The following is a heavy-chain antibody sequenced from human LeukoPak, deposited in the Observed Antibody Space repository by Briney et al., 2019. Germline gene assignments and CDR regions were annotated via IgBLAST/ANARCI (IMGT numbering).Heavy chain of an antibody. Sequence: PSETLSLTCRVSGASVSNYYWSWIRQSPGKGLEWIGFLHYSGSTNYNPSLNSRVTTSIDTSMNQLSLTLVSVTAADTAVYFCARHHDGGPKLRLDFWGLGVLVTVSS. D-gene: IGHD2-15*01. CDR2: LHYSGST. CDR1: GASVSNYY. V-gene: IGHV4-59*08. CDR3: ARHHDGGPKLRLDF. J-gene: IGHJ4*02.